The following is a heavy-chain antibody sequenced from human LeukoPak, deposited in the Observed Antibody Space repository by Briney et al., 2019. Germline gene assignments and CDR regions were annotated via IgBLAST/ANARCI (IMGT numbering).Heavy chain of an antibody. Sequence: GESLKISCKGSGYSFTSYWIGWVHPLPGKGLEWMGIINPGDSEIRYSPSFQGQVTMSADKSISTAYLQWSSLKASDTAMYYCARQLTMVRGYGLDVWGQGTTVIVSS. CDR1: GYSFTSYW. CDR2: INPGDSEI. CDR3: ARQLTMVRGYGLDV. D-gene: IGHD3-10*01. V-gene: IGHV5-51*07. J-gene: IGHJ6*02.